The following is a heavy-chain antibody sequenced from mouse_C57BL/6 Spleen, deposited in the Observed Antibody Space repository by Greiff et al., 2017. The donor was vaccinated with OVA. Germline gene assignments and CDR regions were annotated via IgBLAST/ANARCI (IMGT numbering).Heavy chain of an antibody. CDR2: IHPNSGST. CDR1: GYTFTSYW. D-gene: IGHD2-1*01. Sequence: VQLQQPGAELVKPGASVKLSCKASGYTFTSYWMHWVKQRPGQGLEWIGMIHPNSGSTNYNEKFKSKATLTVDKSSSTAYMQLSSLTSEASASYYCAREGNLLYFDYWGQGTTLTVSS. CDR3: AREGNLLYFDY. J-gene: IGHJ2*01. V-gene: IGHV1-64*01.